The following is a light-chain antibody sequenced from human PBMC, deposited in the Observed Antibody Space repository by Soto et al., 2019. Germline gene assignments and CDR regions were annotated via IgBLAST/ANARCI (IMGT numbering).Light chain of an antibody. J-gene: IGKJ2*01. Sequence: EIALTQSPGTLSLSPGERATLSCRASQSVSSSYLAWYQQKPGQAPRLLIHGASRRATGIPDRFSGSGSGTGFTLTISRLEPEDFAVYYCQQYGSSPMYTFGRGTKREIK. CDR2: GAS. V-gene: IGKV3-20*01. CDR1: QSVSSSY. CDR3: QQYGSSPMYT.